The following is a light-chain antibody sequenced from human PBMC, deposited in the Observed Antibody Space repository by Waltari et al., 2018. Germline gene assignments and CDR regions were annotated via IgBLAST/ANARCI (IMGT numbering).Light chain of an antibody. V-gene: IGKV3-20*01. CDR2: GAS. CDR3: QQYVSSPQT. Sequence: EIVLTQSSGTLSLSPGERATLSCRASQSVSSSYLAWYQPKPGQAPRLLIYGASSRATGIPDRFSGSGSGTDFTLTISRLEPEDFAVYYCQQYVSSPQTFGQGTKVEIK. J-gene: IGKJ1*01. CDR1: QSVSSSY.